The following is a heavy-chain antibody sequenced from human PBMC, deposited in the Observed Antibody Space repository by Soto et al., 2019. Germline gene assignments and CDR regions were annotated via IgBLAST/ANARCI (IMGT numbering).Heavy chain of an antibody. CDR2: IVVGSGNT. Sequence: QMQLVQSGPEVKKPGTSVKVSCKASGFTFTRSAVQWVRQARGQRLEWIGWIVVGSGNTNYAQKFQERVTITRDMSTSTADMELSSLRAEDTAVYYCAGDIAAAGTVEYYYYYYGMDVWGQGTTVTVSS. J-gene: IGHJ6*02. D-gene: IGHD6-13*01. V-gene: IGHV1-58*01. CDR3: AGDIAAAGTVEYYYYYYGMDV. CDR1: GFTFTRSA.